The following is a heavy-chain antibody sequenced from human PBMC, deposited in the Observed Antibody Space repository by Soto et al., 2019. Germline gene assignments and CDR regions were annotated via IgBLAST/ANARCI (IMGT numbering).Heavy chain of an antibody. CDR1: GYTFTNSA. D-gene: IGHD6-19*01. CDR2: ISGGNGNT. V-gene: IGHV1-3*01. Sequence: ASVEVSCKXSGYTFTNSAMHWVRQAPGQRLEWMGWISGGNGNTKYSPKLQDRVTITRDTSASTAYMELSSLRSEDTALYYCARDGVAAGNINFDYWGQGTLVTVSS. J-gene: IGHJ4*02. CDR3: ARDGVAAGNINFDY.